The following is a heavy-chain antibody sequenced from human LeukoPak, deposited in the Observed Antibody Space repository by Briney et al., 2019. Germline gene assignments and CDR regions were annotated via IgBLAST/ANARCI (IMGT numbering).Heavy chain of an antibody. CDR3: ARGPITTRSHFDY. CDR2: IIPTFGTA. CDR1: GGTFSSYA. D-gene: IGHD3-22*01. V-gene: IGHV1-69*13. Sequence: GASVKVSCKASGGTFSSYAISWVRQAPGQGLEWMGGIIPTFGTANYAQKFQGRVTITADESTSTAYMELSSLRSEDTAVYYCARGPITTRSHFDYWGQGTLVTVSS. J-gene: IGHJ4*02.